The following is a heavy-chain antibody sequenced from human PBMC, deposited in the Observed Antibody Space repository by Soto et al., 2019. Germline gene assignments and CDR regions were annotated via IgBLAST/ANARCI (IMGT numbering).Heavy chain of an antibody. V-gene: IGHV3-23*01. CDR1: GFTFSSYA. CDR3: AKDPRDGDYAYYYYYYMDV. Sequence: QPGGSLRLSCAASGFTFSSYAMSWVRQAPGKGLEWVSAISGSGGSTYYADSVKGRFTISRDNSKNTLYLQMNSLRAEDTAVYYCAKDPRDGDYAYYYYYYMDVWGKGTKVTVSS. J-gene: IGHJ6*03. D-gene: IGHD4-17*01. CDR2: ISGSGGST.